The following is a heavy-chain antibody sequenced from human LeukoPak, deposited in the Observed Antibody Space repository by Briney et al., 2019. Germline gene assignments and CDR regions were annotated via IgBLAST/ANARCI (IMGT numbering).Heavy chain of an antibody. V-gene: IGHV3-21*01. CDR2: ISSSSSYI. D-gene: IGHD5-12*01. Sequence: PGGSLRLSCAASGFTFSSYSMNWVRQAPGKGLEWVSSISSSSSYIYYADSVKGRFTISRDNAKNSLYLQMNSLRAEDTAVYYCAREYSGYEYYYYGMDVWGQGTTVTVSS. CDR3: AREYSGYEYYYYGMDV. CDR1: GFTFSSYS. J-gene: IGHJ6*02.